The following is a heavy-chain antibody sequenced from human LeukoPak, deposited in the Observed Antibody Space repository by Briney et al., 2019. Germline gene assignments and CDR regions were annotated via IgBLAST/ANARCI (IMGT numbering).Heavy chain of an antibody. CDR3: ARDASLAAAT. Sequence: SETLSLTCAVYGGSFSGYYWSWIRQPPGKGLEWIGEINHSGSTNYNPSLKSRVTISVDTSKNQFSLKLSSVTAADTAVYYCARDASLAAATWGQGTLVTVSS. D-gene: IGHD6-13*01. V-gene: IGHV4-34*01. CDR2: INHSGST. J-gene: IGHJ4*02. CDR1: GGSFSGYY.